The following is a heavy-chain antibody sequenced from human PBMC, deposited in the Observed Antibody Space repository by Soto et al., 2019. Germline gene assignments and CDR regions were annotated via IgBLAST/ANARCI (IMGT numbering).Heavy chain of an antibody. J-gene: IGHJ5*02. V-gene: IGHV1-69*06. CDR1: GGTFSSYA. D-gene: IGHD1-26*01. CDR2: IIPLFDRV. Sequence: QVQLVQSGAEVKKPGSSVKVSCKASGGTFSSYAINWVRQAPGQGLEWMGGIIPLFDRVNYAQRFQGRVTITADKTTSTAYMELSSLRFEDTAVYYCVRDPPYSMTAVRFDPWGQGTLVTVSS. CDR3: VRDPPYSMTAVRFDP.